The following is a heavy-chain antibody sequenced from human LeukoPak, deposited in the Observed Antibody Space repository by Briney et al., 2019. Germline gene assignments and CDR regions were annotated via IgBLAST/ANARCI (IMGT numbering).Heavy chain of an antibody. CDR3: ASDYSNYVFDY. V-gene: IGHV4-61*02. CDR1: GGSISSGSYY. J-gene: IGHJ4*02. D-gene: IGHD4-11*01. CDR2: IYTSGST. Sequence: SETLSLTCTVSGGSISSGSYYWSWIRQPAGKGLEWIGRIYTSGSTYYNPSLKSRVTISVGTSKNQFSLKLSSVTAADTAVYYCASDYSNYVFDYWGQGTLVTVSS.